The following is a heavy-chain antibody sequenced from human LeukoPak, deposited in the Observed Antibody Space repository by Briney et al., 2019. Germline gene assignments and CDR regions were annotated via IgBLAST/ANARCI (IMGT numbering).Heavy chain of an antibody. Sequence: SGGFLRLSCAASGFTFNNCAMNWVRQAPGKGLEWVGRIKPKTDGETTEYAAPVKDRFSISRDDSKSMMYLQMNSLKTEDTAVYYCITPLPYSAQGGQGTLVTVSS. V-gene: IGHV3-15*07. J-gene: IGHJ4*02. CDR1: GFTFNNCA. CDR3: ITPLPYSAQ. D-gene: IGHD2-21*01. CDR2: IKPKTDGETT.